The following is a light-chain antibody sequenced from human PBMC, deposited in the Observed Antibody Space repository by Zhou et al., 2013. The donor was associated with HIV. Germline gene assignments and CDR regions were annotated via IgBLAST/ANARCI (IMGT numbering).Light chain of an antibody. J-gene: IGKJ2*01. V-gene: IGKV3-15*01. Sequence: EIVLTQSPGTLSLSPGERATLSCRASQSVSSSYLAWYQQKPGQAPRLLMSGASTRATGIPVRFSGSGSGTEFTLTISSMQSEDFAVYYCQQYNNWPPMYTFGQGTRLEI. CDR2: GAS. CDR1: QSVSSSY. CDR3: QQYNNWPPMYT.